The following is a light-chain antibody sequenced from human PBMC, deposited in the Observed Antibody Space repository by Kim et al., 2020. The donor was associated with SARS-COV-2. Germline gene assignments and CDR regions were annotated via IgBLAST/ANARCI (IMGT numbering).Light chain of an antibody. V-gene: IGLV4-69*01. CDR1: SGHSSYA. CDR2: LNSDGSH. J-gene: IGLJ3*02. Sequence: QLVLTQSPSASASLGASVKLTCTLSSGHSSYAIAWHQQQPEKGPRYLMKLNSDGSHSKGDGIPDRFSCSSSGAERYLTISSLQSEDEADYYCQTWGTGIRVFGGGTQLTVL. CDR3: QTWGTGIRV.